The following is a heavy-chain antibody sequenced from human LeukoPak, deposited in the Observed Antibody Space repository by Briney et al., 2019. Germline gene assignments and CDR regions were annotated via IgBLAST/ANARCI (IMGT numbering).Heavy chain of an antibody. CDR3: AKGTVRFLEWSQRGYFDY. Sequence: GGSLRLSCAASGITLSTYAMTWVRQAPGKGLEWVSSISSVVDKTYHAGSVKGRFTISRDNSKNTLYLQMNGLRAEDTAVYYCAKGTVRFLEWSQRGYFDYWGQGILVTVSS. V-gene: IGHV3-23*01. D-gene: IGHD3-3*01. CDR2: ISSVVDKT. J-gene: IGHJ4*02. CDR1: GITLSTYA.